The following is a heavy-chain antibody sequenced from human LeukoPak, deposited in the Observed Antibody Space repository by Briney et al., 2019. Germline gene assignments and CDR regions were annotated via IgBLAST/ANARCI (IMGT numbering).Heavy chain of an antibody. CDR3: AREIVGATYDAFDI. D-gene: IGHD1-26*01. Sequence: KPSETLSLTCTVSGGSISSYYWSWIRQPPGKGLEWIGYIYYSGSTNYNPSLKSRVTISVDTSKNQFSLKLSSVTAADTAVYYCAREIVGATYDAFDIWGQGTMVTVSS. CDR1: GGSISSYY. V-gene: IGHV4-59*01. J-gene: IGHJ3*02. CDR2: IYYSGST.